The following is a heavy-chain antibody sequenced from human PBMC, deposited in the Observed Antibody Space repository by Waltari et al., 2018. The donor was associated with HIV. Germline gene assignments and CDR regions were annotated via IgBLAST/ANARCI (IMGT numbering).Heavy chain of an antibody. V-gene: IGHV3-23*01. CDR2: IGKTGGVT. D-gene: IGHD1-20*01. Sequence: EVQLLESGGGLVQPGGSLRLYCAVSGFTLGSRAMTLVGQTLGQGLAWVSSIGKTGGVTYYPDSVSVRFTISRDSSNNTLYLQMTSLRVEDTAVYYCAIPNWNPRGDWFDPWGQGTLVIVSS. CDR3: AIPNWNPRGDWFDP. CDR1: GFTLGSRA. J-gene: IGHJ5*02.